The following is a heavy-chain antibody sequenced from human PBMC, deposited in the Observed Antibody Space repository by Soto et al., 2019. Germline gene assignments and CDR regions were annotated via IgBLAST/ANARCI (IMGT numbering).Heavy chain of an antibody. D-gene: IGHD3-16*01. Sequence: PSETLSLTCAVYGGSFSGYYWSWIRQPPGKGLEWIGEINHRGSTNYNSSLKSRVTISVDTSKNQFSLKLSSVTAADTAVYYCARHNGPLYVGYYYDMDVWGQGTTVTVSS. CDR3: ARHNGPLYVGYYYDMDV. J-gene: IGHJ6*02. V-gene: IGHV4-34*01. CDR2: INHRGST. CDR1: GGSFSGYY.